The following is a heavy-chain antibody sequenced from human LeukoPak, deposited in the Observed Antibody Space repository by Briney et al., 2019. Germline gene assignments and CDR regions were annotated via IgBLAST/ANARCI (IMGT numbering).Heavy chain of an antibody. V-gene: IGHV3-30-3*01. D-gene: IGHD6-19*01. Sequence: PGGSLRLSCAASGFTFSSYAMHWVRQAPGKGLEWVAVISYDGSNKYYADSVKGRFTISRDNAKNSLYLQMNSLRAEDTAVYYCARVLQQWLVRGIFDYWGQGTLVTVSS. CDR2: ISYDGSNK. CDR3: ARVLQQWLVRGIFDY. J-gene: IGHJ4*02. CDR1: GFTFSSYA.